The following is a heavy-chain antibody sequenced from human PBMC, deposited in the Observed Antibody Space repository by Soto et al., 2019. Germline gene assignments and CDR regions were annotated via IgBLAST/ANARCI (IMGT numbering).Heavy chain of an antibody. D-gene: IGHD1-26*01. Sequence: QVQLQESGPGLVKPSETLSLTCTVSGGSISSYYWSWIRQPPGKGLEWIGYIYYSGSTNYNPSLKSRVTISVDTSKNQFALKLRSVTAADTAVYYCARKWGWYFDLWGRGTLVTVSS. CDR2: IYYSGST. J-gene: IGHJ2*01. CDR1: GGSISSYY. CDR3: ARKWGWYFDL. V-gene: IGHV4-59*08.